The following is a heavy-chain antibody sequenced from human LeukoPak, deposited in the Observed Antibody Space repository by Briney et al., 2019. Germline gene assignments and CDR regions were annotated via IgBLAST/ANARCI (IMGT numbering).Heavy chain of an antibody. CDR2: VSDSSDV. V-gene: IGHV3-48*02. Sequence: GGALRLSCAASGFTFSTYTMNWVRQAPGKGLESVSTVSDSSDVHYSDSVKGRFTISRDNARNSLYLQMNSLRDEDTAVYYCARDGLHTGHFDYWGQGTLVTVSS. D-gene: IGHD2-21*01. CDR1: GFTFSTYT. J-gene: IGHJ4*02. CDR3: ARDGLHTGHFDY.